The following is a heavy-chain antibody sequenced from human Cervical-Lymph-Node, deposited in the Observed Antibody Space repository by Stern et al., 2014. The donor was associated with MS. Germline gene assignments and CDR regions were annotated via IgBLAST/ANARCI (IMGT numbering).Heavy chain of an antibody. CDR3: ARARVGDYARSPHLDS. CDR1: GFTFSHYS. J-gene: IGHJ4*02. CDR2: ISNNSTHT. Sequence: EVQLVESGGGLVQPGESLRLSCDASGFTFSHYSINWVRQAPGKGLEWISSISNNSTHTYDADSGEGRFTISRDSAKDSVSLHMVSLRAEDTAVYYCARARVGDYARSPHLDSWGQGTLVTVSS. V-gene: IGHV3-21*01. D-gene: IGHD4-17*01.